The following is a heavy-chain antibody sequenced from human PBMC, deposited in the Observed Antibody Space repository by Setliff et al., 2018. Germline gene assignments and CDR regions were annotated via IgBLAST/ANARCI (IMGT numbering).Heavy chain of an antibody. V-gene: IGHV4-39*07. CDR2: VYHSGSS. J-gene: IGHJ4*02. Sequence: SETLSLTCNVSGVSIANTASYWSWIRQPAGKTLEWIGSVYHSGSSYQNPSLRSRIAVSVDTSKNQFSLRLNSVTAADTAVYFCARAAARAEYSDTSAYLPFDFWGLGTLVTVSS. D-gene: IGHD3-16*01. CDR3: ARAAARAEYSDTSAYLPFDF. CDR1: GVSIANTASY.